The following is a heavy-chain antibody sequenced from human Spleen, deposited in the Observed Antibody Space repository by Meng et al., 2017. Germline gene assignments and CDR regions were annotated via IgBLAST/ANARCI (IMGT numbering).Heavy chain of an antibody. D-gene: IGHD6-19*01. CDR1: GGSISTSGYY. V-gene: IGHV4-39*01. CDR3: VRSSGWVRTGFDP. Sequence: QLQLQESGPGRVKPSEALSLTCIVSGGSISTSGYYWGWIRKPPGKGLEWIGSIGHSGTTYYTPSLRRRVTVSIDTSKNQFSLEVTSVTAADTAVYYCVRSSGWVRTGFDPWGQGTLVTVSS. J-gene: IGHJ5*02. CDR2: IGHSGTT.